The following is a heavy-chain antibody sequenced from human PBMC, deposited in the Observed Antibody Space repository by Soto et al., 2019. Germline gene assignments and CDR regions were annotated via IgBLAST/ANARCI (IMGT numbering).Heavy chain of an antibody. CDR3: ARRLYYYYKSGHYLAWFDP. Sequence: GPALTISCKGSGYKFTSYWIGGVRQMRGQGLEWLGIVHPGDADTRYSPSFQGQVTISAAKSIRTAYLQWNSLKASDSAMYYCARRLYYYYKSGHYLAWFDPWGQGTLVTVSS. J-gene: IGHJ5*02. CDR1: GYKFTSYW. CDR2: VHPGDADT. D-gene: IGHD3-22*01. V-gene: IGHV5-51*01.